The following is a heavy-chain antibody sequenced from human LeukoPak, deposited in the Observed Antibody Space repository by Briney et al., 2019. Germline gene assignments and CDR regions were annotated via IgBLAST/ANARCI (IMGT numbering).Heavy chain of an antibody. CDR2: IKQDGSEK. D-gene: IGHD5-12*01. J-gene: IGHJ6*02. CDR1: GFTFSSYW. Sequence: GGSLRLSCAASGFTFSSYWMSWVRQAPGKGLEWVANIKQDGSEKYYVDSVKGRFTISRDNAKNSLYLQMNSLRAEDTAVYYCARRSRYSGYDYYYYYGMDVWGQGTTVTVSS. V-gene: IGHV3-7*01. CDR3: ARRSRYSGYDYYYYYGMDV.